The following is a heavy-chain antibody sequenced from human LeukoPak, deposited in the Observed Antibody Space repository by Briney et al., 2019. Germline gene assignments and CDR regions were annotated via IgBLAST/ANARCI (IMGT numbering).Heavy chain of an antibody. J-gene: IGHJ4*02. V-gene: IGHV3-48*01. CDR2: ISSSGSTI. D-gene: IGHD5-24*01. CDR1: GFTFSRHS. CDR3: AKGRDGYNYGGLDY. Sequence: PGGSLRLSCAASGFTFSRHSINWVRQAPGKGLEWVSYISSSGSTIYYADSVKGRFTISRDNSKNTLYLQMNSLRAEDTAVYYCAKGRDGYNYGGLDYWGQGTLVTVSS.